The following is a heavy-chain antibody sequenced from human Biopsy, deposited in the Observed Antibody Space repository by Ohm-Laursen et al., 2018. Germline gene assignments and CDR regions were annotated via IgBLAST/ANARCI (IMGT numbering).Heavy chain of an antibody. V-gene: IGHV3-11*01. D-gene: IGHD4-23*01. Sequence: SLRLSCSPSGFSFSDYHMRWIRQAPGGGLEWVSYISGGETIYYGDSMKGRVTISRDNAKNSLYLQMHSLRAEDTAVYYCARDTRWSPYSMDVWGQGTTVTVSS. CDR2: ISGGETI. CDR3: ARDTRWSPYSMDV. CDR1: GFSFSDYH. J-gene: IGHJ6*02.